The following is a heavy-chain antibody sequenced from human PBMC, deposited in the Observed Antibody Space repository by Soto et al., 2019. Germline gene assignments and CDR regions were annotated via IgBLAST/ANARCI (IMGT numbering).Heavy chain of an antibody. V-gene: IGHV1-69*01. Sequence: QVQLVQSGAEVKKPGSSVKVSCKASGGTFGSYAFSWVRQAPGQGLEWMGGIIPVSGAAHYAQKFQGRVTITADEPTSTAYMELSSLSSQETAVYYCATALGCRSTSCTLDYWGQGTRVIVSS. CDR3: ATALGCRSTSCTLDY. CDR2: IIPVSGAA. CDR1: GGTFGSYA. D-gene: IGHD2-2*01. J-gene: IGHJ4*02.